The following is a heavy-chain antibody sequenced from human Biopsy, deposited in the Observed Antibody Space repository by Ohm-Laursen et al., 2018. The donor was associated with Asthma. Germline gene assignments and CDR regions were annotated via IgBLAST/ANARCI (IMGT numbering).Heavy chain of an antibody. J-gene: IGHJ4*02. Sequence: GTLSLTWNVSRGSMNKFYWSWIRQSPRKGLEWIGYIDSSGSTRYTPSLRGRVTISVDTSKNQFSLTLSSVTAADTAVYYCARGLRYFAYFDPWGQGTLVTVSS. CDR2: IDSSGST. D-gene: IGHD3-9*01. V-gene: IGHV4-59*01. CDR1: RGSMNKFY. CDR3: ARGLRYFAYFDP.